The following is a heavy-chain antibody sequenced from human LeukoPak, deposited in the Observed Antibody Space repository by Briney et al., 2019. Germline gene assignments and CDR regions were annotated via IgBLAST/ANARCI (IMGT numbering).Heavy chain of an antibody. J-gene: IGHJ3*02. V-gene: IGHV4-59*08. CDR1: GGSISSYY. CDR3: ARLSSAYPSDALDI. CDR2: IYYTGST. Sequence: SETLSLTCTVSGGSISSYYWSWIRQPPGKGLDWIGYIYYTGSTNYNPSLKSRVTISLDTAKNQFSLKLSSVTAADTAVFYCARLSSAYPSDALDIWGRGTMVTVSS. D-gene: IGHD3-22*01.